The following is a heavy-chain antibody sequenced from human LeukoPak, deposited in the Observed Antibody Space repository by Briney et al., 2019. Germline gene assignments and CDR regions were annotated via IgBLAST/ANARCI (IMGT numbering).Heavy chain of an antibody. CDR2: IFYTGNT. J-gene: IGHJ4*02. D-gene: IGHD6-13*01. CDR1: GDSLRKGGYY. CDR3: ARVVPGYFDV. V-gene: IGHV4-31*03. Sequence: SETLSLTCTVSGDSLRKGGYYWSWIRQHPEKGLEWLGYIFYTGNTHYNPSLQSRVSLSIDTSANHFSLKVNSVTAADTAGYYCARVVPGYFDVWGQGSLVTVSS.